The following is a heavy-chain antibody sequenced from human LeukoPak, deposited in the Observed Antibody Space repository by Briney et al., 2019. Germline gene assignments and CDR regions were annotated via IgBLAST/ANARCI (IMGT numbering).Heavy chain of an antibody. V-gene: IGHV3-23*01. CDR3: AKDQEYGSGSYYRGSFDY. D-gene: IGHD3-10*01. J-gene: IGHJ4*02. CDR1: GFTFSSYA. Sequence: PGGSLRLSCAASGFTFSSYAMSWVRQAPGKGLEWASAISGSGGSTYYADSVKGRFTISRDNSKNTLCLQMNSLRAGDTAVYYCAKDQEYGSGSYYRGSFDYWGQGTLVTVSS. CDR2: ISGSGGST.